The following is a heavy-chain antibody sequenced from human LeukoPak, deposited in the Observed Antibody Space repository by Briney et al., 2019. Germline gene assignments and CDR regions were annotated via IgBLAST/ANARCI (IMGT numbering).Heavy chain of an antibody. CDR1: GFTFSSYS. D-gene: IGHD6-19*01. V-gene: IGHV3-21*01. J-gene: IGHJ4*02. Sequence: GGSLRISCAASGFTFSSYSMNWVRQAPGKGLEWVSSISSSSSYIYYADSVKGRFTISRDNSKNTLYLQMSSLRAEDTAVYYCSSQGWSSGWLLPPDWGQGTLVTVSS. CDR3: SSQGWSSGWLLPPD. CDR2: ISSSSSYI.